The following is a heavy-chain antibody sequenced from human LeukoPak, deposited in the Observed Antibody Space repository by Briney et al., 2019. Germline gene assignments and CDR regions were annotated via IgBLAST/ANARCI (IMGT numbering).Heavy chain of an antibody. J-gene: IGHJ6*03. Sequence: GGSLRLSCAASGFTFSSYSMSWVRQAPGKGLEWVSSISSSKTYIYYADSVKGRFTISRDNVKNSLYLQMNSLRAEDTAVYYCARVTSGITGGTYYYYYMDVWGKGTTVTVSS. D-gene: IGHD6-13*01. CDR2: ISSSKTYI. V-gene: IGHV3-21*01. CDR3: ARVTSGITGGTYYYYYMDV. CDR1: GFTFSSYS.